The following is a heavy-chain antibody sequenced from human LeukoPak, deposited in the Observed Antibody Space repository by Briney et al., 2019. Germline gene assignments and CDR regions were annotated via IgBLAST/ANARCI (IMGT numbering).Heavy chain of an antibody. J-gene: IGHJ1*01. CDR2: IWYDGSKK. CDR3: ARVSEDYSSGWYEEYFQY. CDR1: GFTFSSYG. Sequence: GGSLRLSCAASGFTFSSYGMHWVRQAPGKGLEWVAVIWYDGSKKNYADSVKGRFTISRDNSKNTLNLQMTSLRAEDTAVYYCARVSEDYSSGWYEEYFQYWGQGTLVIVSS. D-gene: IGHD6-19*01. V-gene: IGHV3-33*01.